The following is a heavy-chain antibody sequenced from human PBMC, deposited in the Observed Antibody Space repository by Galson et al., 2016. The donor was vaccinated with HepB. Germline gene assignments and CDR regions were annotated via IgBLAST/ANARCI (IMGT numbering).Heavy chain of an antibody. J-gene: IGHJ6*02. CDR2: TYNRFKWHN. V-gene: IGHV6-1*01. CDR1: GDSVSSNNAA. D-gene: IGHD4-17*01. CDR3: ARDHGDYTRGHGRQQDYYGMDV. Sequence: CAISGDSVSSNNAAWSWVRQSPSRGLEWLGRTYNRFKWHNDYAESVRSRITITQDTSRNQFTLLLNSVTPEDSAVYFCARDHGDYTRGHGRQQDYYGMDVWGQGTTVTVSS.